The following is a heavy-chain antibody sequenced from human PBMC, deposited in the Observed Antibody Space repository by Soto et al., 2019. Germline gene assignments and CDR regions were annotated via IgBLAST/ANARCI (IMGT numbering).Heavy chain of an antibody. V-gene: IGHV3-7*01. CDR1: GFTFSNYW. Sequence: PGGSLRLSCAASGFTFSNYWMSWVRQAPGKGLEWVAKIKQDGSETYYVDSVKGRFTISRDNAKNSLFLQMNSLGAEDTAVYYCARASGSNIHFDYWGQGTLVTVSS. CDR3: ARASGSNIHFDY. J-gene: IGHJ4*02. CDR2: IKQDGSET. D-gene: IGHD1-26*01.